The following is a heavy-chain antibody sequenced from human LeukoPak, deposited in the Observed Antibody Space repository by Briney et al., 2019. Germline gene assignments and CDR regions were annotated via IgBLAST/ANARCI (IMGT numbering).Heavy chain of an antibody. V-gene: IGHV1-46*01. D-gene: IGHD2-15*01. J-gene: IGHJ4*02. CDR1: GYTLTSYY. CDR3: ARGLCAGGSCYVLDY. CDR2: INPTGGDT. Sequence: ASVKVSCTASGYTLTSYYLHWVRQAPGQGLEWMGIINPTGGDTTYPQKFQGRVTMTRDMSTSTFYMQLSSLRSEDTAVYFCARGLCAGGSCYVLDYWGQGTLVTVSS.